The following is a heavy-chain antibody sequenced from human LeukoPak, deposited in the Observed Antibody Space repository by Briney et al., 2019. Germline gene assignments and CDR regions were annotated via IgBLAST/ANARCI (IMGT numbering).Heavy chain of an antibody. V-gene: IGHV1-69*05. D-gene: IGHD6-13*01. CDR1: GGTFSSYA. CDR2: IIPIFGTA. J-gene: IGHJ5*02. Sequence: GASVKVSCKASGGTFSSYAISWVRQAPGQGLEWMGRIIPIFGTANYAQKFQGRVTITTDESTSTAYMELSSLRSEDTAVYYCARGSDSSSWYRRFDPWGQGTLVTVSS. CDR3: ARGSDSSSWYRRFDP.